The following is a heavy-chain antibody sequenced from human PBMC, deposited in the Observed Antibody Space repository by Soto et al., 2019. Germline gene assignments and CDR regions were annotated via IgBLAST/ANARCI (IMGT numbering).Heavy chain of an antibody. V-gene: IGHV3-23*01. Sequence: QRLSCAASGFTFSSYAMRWVRQAPGKGLEWVSAISGSGGSTYYADSVMGRFTISRDNSKNTLYLQMNSLRAEDTAVYYCAQVKGDSRCRYGYNWFDPWGQGNLVTVSS. CDR3: AQVKGDSRCRYGYNWFDP. CDR2: ISGSGGST. CDR1: GFTFSSYA. D-gene: IGHD6-13*01. J-gene: IGHJ5*02.